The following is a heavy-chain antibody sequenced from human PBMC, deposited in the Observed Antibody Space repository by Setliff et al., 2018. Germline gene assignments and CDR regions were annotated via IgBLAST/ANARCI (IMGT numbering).Heavy chain of an antibody. CDR3: ARVRPCGADCSTGVGGPFDFDF. Sequence: GASVKVSCKASGGTFKNYGISWVRQAPGQGLEWMGWISCYNGDRRYAQSLQGRVTVTTDTSTNTVYMELRSLRSDDTALYYCARVRPCGADCSTGVGGPFDFDFWGQGTLVTVSS. J-gene: IGHJ4*02. CDR1: GGTFKNYG. V-gene: IGHV1-18*01. D-gene: IGHD2-21*02. CDR2: ISCYNGDR.